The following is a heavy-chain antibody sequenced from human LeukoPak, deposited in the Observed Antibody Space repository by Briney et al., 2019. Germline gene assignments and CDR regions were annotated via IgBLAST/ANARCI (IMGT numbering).Heavy chain of an antibody. V-gene: IGHV5-51*01. D-gene: IGHD3-10*01. Sequence: GESLKISCKASGYRFTSYWIGWVRQMPGKGLEWMGIIYPGDSNTRYSPSFQGQVTISADKSISTAYLQWSSLKASDTAMYYCARPDPGYGSGAGHSWGQGTQVTVSS. CDR3: ARPDPGYGSGAGHS. CDR1: GYRFTSYW. CDR2: IYPGDSNT. J-gene: IGHJ4*02.